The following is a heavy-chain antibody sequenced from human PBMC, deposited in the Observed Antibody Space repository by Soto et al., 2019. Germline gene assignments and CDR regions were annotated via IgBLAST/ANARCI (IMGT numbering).Heavy chain of an antibody. CDR1: GGTFSSYA. D-gene: IGHD2-2*01. CDR3: ARSQGSSTSLEIYYYYYYGMDV. V-gene: IGHV1-69*01. Sequence: QVQLVQSGAEVKKPGSSVKVSCKASGGTFSSYAISWVRQAPGQGLERMGGIIPISGTANYAQKFQGRVKITADESTSTAYMELSSLRSEDTAVYYCARSQGSSTSLEIYYYYYYGMDVWGQGTTVTVSS. CDR2: IIPISGTA. J-gene: IGHJ6*02.